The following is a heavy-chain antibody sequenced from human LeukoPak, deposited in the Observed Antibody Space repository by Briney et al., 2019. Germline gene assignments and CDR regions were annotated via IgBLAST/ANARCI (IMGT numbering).Heavy chain of an antibody. CDR1: GGSISSSSYY. CDR3: ARVLYGSGSYYNFNWFDP. CDR2: IYYSGST. V-gene: IGHV4-39*07. J-gene: IGHJ5*02. D-gene: IGHD3-10*01. Sequence: SETLSLTCTVSGGSISSSSYYWGWIRQPPGKGLEWIGSIYYSGSTYYNPSLKSRVTISVDTSKNQFSLKLSSVTAADTAVYYCARVLYGSGSYYNFNWFDPWGQGTLVTVSS.